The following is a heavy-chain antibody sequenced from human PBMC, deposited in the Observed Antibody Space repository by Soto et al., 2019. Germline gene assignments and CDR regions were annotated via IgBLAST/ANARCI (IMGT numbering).Heavy chain of an antibody. J-gene: IGHJ4*02. CDR3: AKDRGWGTIAVRDIDY. D-gene: IGHD6-6*01. CDR1: GFTFRSYG. CDR2: MSYNGGNE. Sequence: QRYLVESGGGVVQSGRSLTLSCAASGFTFRSYGMHWVRQAPGKGLQWVAFMSYNGGNENYADSVKGRFTVSRDNSKSTLYLQMNSLRAEDTAVYYCAKDRGWGTIAVRDIDYWGQGTLVTVSS. V-gene: IGHV3-30*18.